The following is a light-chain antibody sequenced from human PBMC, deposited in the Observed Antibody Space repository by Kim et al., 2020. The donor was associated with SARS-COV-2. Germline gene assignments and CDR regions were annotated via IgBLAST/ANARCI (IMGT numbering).Light chain of an antibody. CDR2: GKY. CDR1: SLRNYY. CDR3: NSRDSSGDHVV. V-gene: IGLV3-19*01. Sequence: ALGQTVSLPCQGDSLRNYYATWYQQRPGQAPTLVLYGKYDRPSGIPDRFSGSASGNTASLTITGAQAEDEGDYYCNSRDSSGDHVVFGGGTQLTVL. J-gene: IGLJ3*02.